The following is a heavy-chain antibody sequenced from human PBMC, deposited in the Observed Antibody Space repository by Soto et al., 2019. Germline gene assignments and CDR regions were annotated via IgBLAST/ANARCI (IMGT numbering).Heavy chain of an antibody. Sequence: QLQLQESGPGLVKPSETLSLTCTVSAGSISSSSYYWGWIRQPPGKGLEWIGSIYYSGSTYYNPSLKSRVTISVDTSKNQFSLKLSSVTAADTAVYYCARHVAGYSSGLDYWGQGTLVTVSS. CDR3: ARHVAGYSSGLDY. D-gene: IGHD6-19*01. V-gene: IGHV4-39*01. CDR1: AGSISSSSYY. J-gene: IGHJ4*02. CDR2: IYYSGST.